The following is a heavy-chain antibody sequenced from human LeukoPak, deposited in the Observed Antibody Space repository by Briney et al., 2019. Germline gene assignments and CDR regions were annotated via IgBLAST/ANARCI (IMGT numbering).Heavy chain of an antibody. CDR1: GSTFSSYD. Sequence: GASVKVSCKASGSTFSSYDINWVRQATGQGLEWMGWMNPNSGETGYTQRFQGRVTMTRDTSISTAYMELSSLRSEDTAVYYCARGPYGTGSHFDFWGQGTLVTVSS. J-gene: IGHJ4*02. V-gene: IGHV1-8*02. D-gene: IGHD3-10*01. CDR2: MNPNSGET. CDR3: ARGPYGTGSHFDF.